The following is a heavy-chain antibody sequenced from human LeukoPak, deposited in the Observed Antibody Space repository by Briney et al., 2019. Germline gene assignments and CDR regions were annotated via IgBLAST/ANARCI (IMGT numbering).Heavy chain of an antibody. CDR2: ISYSGST. D-gene: IGHD3-22*01. V-gene: IGHV4-59*12. CDR3: ARGNYYDLDY. CDR1: GGSISSYY. Sequence: SETLSLTCTVSGGSISSYYWSWIRQPPGKGLEWIGYISYSGSTNYNPSLKSRVTISVDTSKNQFSLKLSSVTAADTAVYYCARGNYYDLDYWGQGTLVTVSS. J-gene: IGHJ4*02.